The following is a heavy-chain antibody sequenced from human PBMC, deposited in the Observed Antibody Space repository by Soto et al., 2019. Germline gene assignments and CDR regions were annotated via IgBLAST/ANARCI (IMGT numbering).Heavy chain of an antibody. V-gene: IGHV3-74*01. Sequence: GGSLRLSCAASGFTFSSYWMHWVRQAPGKGLVWVSRINSDGSSTSYEDSXKGRFNISRDNAKNTLYLQMNSLRAEDTAVYYCARLRGYSGYEVVDYWGQGTLVTVSS. CDR3: ARLRGYSGYEVVDY. J-gene: IGHJ4*02. D-gene: IGHD5-12*01. CDR1: GFTFSSYW. CDR2: INSDGSST.